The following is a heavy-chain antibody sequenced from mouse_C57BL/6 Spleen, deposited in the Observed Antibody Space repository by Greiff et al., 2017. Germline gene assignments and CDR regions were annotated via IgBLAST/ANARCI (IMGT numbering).Heavy chain of an antibody. J-gene: IGHJ1*03. Sequence: QVTLKESGPGILQPSQTLSLTCSFSGFSLSTFGMGVGWIRQPSGKGLEWLAHIWWDDDKYYNPALKSRLTISKDTSKNQVFLKIANVDTADTATYYCARIARAYYSNHWYFDVWGTGTTVTVSS. CDR3: ARIARAYYSNHWYFDV. D-gene: IGHD2-5*01. V-gene: IGHV8-8*01. CDR2: IWWDDDK. CDR1: GFSLSTFGMG.